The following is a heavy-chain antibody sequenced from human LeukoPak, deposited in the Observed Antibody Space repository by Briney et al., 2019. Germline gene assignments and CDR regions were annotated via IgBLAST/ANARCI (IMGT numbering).Heavy chain of an antibody. CDR2: IYYSGST. D-gene: IGHD3-22*01. J-gene: IGHJ4*02. CDR3: ARWRSGYPLIGY. V-gene: IGHV4-59*01. CDR1: GGSISSYY. Sequence: SETLSLTCTVSGGSISSYYWSWIRQPPGKGLEWIGYIYYSGSTNYNPSLKSRVTISVDTSKNQFSLKLSSVTAADTAVYYCARWRSGYPLIGYWGQGTLVTVSS.